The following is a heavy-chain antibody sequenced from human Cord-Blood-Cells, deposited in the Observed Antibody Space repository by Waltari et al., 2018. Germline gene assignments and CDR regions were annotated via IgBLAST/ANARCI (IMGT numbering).Heavy chain of an antibody. CDR3: ARDRARWGSSDAFDI. J-gene: IGHJ3*02. D-gene: IGHD6-6*01. CDR1: GGTFSSYA. Sequence: QVQLVQSGAEVKKPGSSVKVSCKASGGTFSSYAISWVRQAPGQGLEWMGRIIPILGIANYAQKFQGRGTITADKSTSTAYMELSSLRSEDTAVYYCARDRARWGSSDAFDIWGQGTMVTVSS. V-gene: IGHV1-69*09. CDR2: IIPILGIA.